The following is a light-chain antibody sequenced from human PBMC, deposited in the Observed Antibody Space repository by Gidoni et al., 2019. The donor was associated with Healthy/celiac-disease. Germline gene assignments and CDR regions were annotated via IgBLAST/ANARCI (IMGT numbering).Light chain of an antibody. Sequence: EIVSTPSPATLSLSPGVRATLSRRASQSVSSYLAWYQQKPGQAPRLLIYDASNRATGIPARFSGSGSGTDFTLTISSIEPEEFAVYYCQQHSNWPPLTFGGGTKVEIK. J-gene: IGKJ4*02. V-gene: IGKV3-11*01. CDR1: QSVSSY. CDR2: DAS. CDR3: QQHSNWPPLT.